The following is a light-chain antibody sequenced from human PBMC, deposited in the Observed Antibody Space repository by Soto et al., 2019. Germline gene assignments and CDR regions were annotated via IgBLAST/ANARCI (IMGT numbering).Light chain of an antibody. Sequence: EIVLAQSPATPSLSPVERATLSFRSSQSVSSYLAWYQQKPGQAPRLLIYDASNRATGIPDRFSGSGSGTDFTLTISRLETEDFAVYYCQHYSSSRGITFGQGTRLEI. CDR2: DAS. V-gene: IGKV3-11*01. CDR1: QSVSSY. J-gene: IGKJ5*01. CDR3: QHYSSSRGIT.